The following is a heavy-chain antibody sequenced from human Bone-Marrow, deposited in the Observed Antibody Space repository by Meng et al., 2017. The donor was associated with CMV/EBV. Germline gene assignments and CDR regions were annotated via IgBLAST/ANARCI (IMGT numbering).Heavy chain of an antibody. D-gene: IGHD2-2*01. V-gene: IGHV4-39*07. CDR3: ARVVVAPVVLIDS. Sequence: SETLSLTCTVPGGSIRTGSYYWGWLRQPPGKGLEWIGSIYSFGRNYYNPSLKSRVTMSADASKNQFSLKLASVTAADTAVYYCARVVVAPVVLIDSWGQGTLVTVSS. CDR1: GGSIRTGSYY. CDR2: IYSFGRN. J-gene: IGHJ4*02.